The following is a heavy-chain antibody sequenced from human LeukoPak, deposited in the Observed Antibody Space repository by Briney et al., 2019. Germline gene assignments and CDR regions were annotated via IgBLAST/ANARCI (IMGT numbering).Heavy chain of an antibody. CDR1: GFTFSSYS. CDR3: ARSEVGNAFDM. CDR2: ISSGSSTI. D-gene: IGHD1-26*01. Sequence: GGSLRLPCEASGFTFSSYSMSWVRQAPGKGLEWVAVISSGSSTIYYADSVKGRFTISRDNTKKTLWLQMNSLRADDTAVFYCARSEVGNAFDMWGQGTMVSVSS. J-gene: IGHJ3*02. V-gene: IGHV3-21*01.